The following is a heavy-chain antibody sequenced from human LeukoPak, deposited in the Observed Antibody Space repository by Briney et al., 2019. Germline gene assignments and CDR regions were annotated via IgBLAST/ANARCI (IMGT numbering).Heavy chain of an antibody. CDR3: ARGPQDGYIDY. Sequence: GGSLRLSCAASGFTFSSYAMHWVRQAPGKGLEWVAVISDDGINKYYADPVKGRFTISRDNSKNTLYLQMNSLRAEDTAVYYCARGPQDGYIDYWGQGTLVTVSS. CDR2: ISDDGINK. J-gene: IGHJ4*02. D-gene: IGHD5-24*01. V-gene: IGHV3-30*04. CDR1: GFTFSSYA.